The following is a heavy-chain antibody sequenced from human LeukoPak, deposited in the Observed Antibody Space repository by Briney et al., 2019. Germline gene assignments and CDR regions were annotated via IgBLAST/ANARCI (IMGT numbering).Heavy chain of an antibody. CDR2: INPDSGGR. D-gene: IGHD3-3*01. J-gene: IGHJ4*02. V-gene: IGHV1-2*02. Sequence: VASVKASCKASGYTFSGYYIHWMRQAPGQGLECMGWINPDSGGRHYAEKFQGRVTMTRDTSISTVYMELSRLTSDDTAVYYCARGGILESVTAAEHFEYWGQGALVTVSS. CDR3: ARGGILESVTAAEHFEY. CDR1: GYTFSGYY.